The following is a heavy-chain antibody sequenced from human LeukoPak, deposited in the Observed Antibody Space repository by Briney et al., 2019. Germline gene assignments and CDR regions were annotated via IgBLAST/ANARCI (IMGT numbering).Heavy chain of an antibody. CDR2: INHSGST. CDR1: GGSFSGYY. D-gene: IGHD2-15*01. J-gene: IGHJ6*04. Sequence: PSETLSLTCAVYGGSFSGYYWSWIRQPPGKGLEWIGEINHSGSTNYNPSLKSRVTISVDTSKNQFSLKLSSVTAADTAVYYCARAAYCSGGSCYYNYYGMDVWGKGTTATVSS. V-gene: IGHV4-34*01. CDR3: ARAAYCSGGSCYYNYYGMDV.